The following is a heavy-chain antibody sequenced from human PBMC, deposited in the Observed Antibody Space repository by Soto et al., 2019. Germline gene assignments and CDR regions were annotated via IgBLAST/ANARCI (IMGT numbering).Heavy chain of an antibody. Sequence: ASVKVSCKASGYTFTSYAMHWVRQAPGQRLELMGWINAGNGNTKYSQKFQGRVTITRDTSASTAYMELSSLRSEDTAVYYCARDGPYCSGGSCYSGAWFDPWGQGTLVT. CDR1: GYTFTSYA. V-gene: IGHV1-3*01. CDR3: ARDGPYCSGGSCYSGAWFDP. D-gene: IGHD2-15*01. CDR2: INAGNGNT. J-gene: IGHJ5*02.